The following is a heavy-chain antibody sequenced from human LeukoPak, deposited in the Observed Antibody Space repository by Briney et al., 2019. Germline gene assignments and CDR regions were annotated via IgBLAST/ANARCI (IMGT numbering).Heavy chain of an antibody. J-gene: IGHJ4*02. CDR3: AKEEINRYEMLIGSDS. Sequence: PGGSLRLSCAASGFTFSNYGMSWVRQAPGKGLEWVSSMSGSGGSTYYADSVKGRFTISRDNSKNTLYLQMNSLRAEDTAVYYCAKEEINRYEMLIGSDSWGQGTLVTVSS. CDR1: GFTFSNYG. CDR2: MSGSGGST. D-gene: IGHD3-9*01. V-gene: IGHV3-23*01.